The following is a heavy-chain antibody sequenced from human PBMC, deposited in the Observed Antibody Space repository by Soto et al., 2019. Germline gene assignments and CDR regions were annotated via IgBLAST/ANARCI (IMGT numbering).Heavy chain of an antibody. V-gene: IGHV3-74*01. CDR2: INSDGSRT. Sequence: GGSLRLSCAASGFTFSNYWMHWVRQAPGKGLVWVSRINSDGSRTNYADSVKGRFTISRDNAKHTVYLQMNSLRADDTAVHYCARGAGGAYYFDYWGQATLVTVSS. J-gene: IGHJ4*02. D-gene: IGHD3-10*01. CDR1: GFTFSNYW. CDR3: ARGAGGAYYFDY.